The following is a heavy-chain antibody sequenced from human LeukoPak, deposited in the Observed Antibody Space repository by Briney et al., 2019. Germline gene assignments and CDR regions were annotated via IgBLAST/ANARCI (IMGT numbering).Heavy chain of an antibody. CDR3: ARELLNAPTPGAY. D-gene: IGHD2-21*01. CDR2: VHRSGST. CDR1: IDSTNGNY. V-gene: IGHV4-4*02. Sequence: PSETLSLTCAVSIDSTNGNYWSWVRQSPGKGLEWIGEVHRSGSTNYKPSLKRRVTISIDRSKDQISLDLTSVTAADTAVYYCARELLNAPTPGAYWGQGILVTFSS. J-gene: IGHJ4*02.